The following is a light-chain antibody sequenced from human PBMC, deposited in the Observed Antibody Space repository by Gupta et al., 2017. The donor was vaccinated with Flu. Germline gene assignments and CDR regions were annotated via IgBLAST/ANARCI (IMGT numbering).Light chain of an antibody. J-gene: IGLJ2*01. V-gene: IGLV1-47*01. CDR3: TAWDGSLSVVV. CDR1: SSNIGSSY. CDR2: RNN. Sequence: RVTISCSGSSSNIGSSYVYWYRQVPGTAPKLLIYRNNQRPSGVPDRVSGSKSGTSASLAISGLRSEDEADYYCTAWDGSLSVVVFGGGTKLTVL.